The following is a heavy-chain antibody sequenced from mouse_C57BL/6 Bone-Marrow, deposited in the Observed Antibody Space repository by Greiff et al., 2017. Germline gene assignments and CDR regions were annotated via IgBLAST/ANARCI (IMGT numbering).Heavy chain of an antibody. CDR2: INPSSGYT. D-gene: IGHD2-4*01. CDR1: GYTFTSYT. V-gene: IGHV1-4*01. CDR3: TRGGDYDYDGGD. J-gene: IGHJ3*01. Sequence: QVQLQQSGAELARPGASVKMSCKASGYTFTSYTMHWVKQRPGQGLEWIGYINPSSGYTKYNQKFKDKATLTADKSSSTAYMQLSSLTSEGSAVCYCTRGGDYDYDGGDWGQGTLVTVSA.